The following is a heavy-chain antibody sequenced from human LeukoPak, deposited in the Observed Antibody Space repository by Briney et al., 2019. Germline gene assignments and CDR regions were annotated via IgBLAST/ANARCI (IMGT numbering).Heavy chain of an antibody. CDR3: ARDFSWTFDF. CDR2: ITYDGLKT. J-gene: IGHJ4*02. Sequence: GGSLRLSCAASGFTFSTNGMHWVRQAPGKGLEWVSLITYDGLKTSYADYVKGRFTISRDKSTNTLYLQMNSLRVEDTAVYYCARDFSWTFDFWGQGTLVTVSS. D-gene: IGHD3/OR15-3a*01. V-gene: IGHV3-30*03. CDR1: GFTFSTNG.